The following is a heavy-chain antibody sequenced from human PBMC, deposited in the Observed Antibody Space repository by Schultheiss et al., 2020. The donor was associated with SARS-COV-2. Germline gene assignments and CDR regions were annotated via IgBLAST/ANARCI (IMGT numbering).Heavy chain of an antibody. D-gene: IGHD2-21*02. CDR2: IYYSGST. V-gene: IGHV4-59*12. Sequence: SETLSLTCTVSGGSISSYYWSWIRQPPGKGLEWIGYIYYSGSTYYNPSLKSLVTISVDTSKNQFSLKLSSVTAADTAVYYCARASSVTAIPDAFDIWGQGTMVTVSS. CDR3: ARASSVTAIPDAFDI. J-gene: IGHJ3*02. CDR1: GGSISSYY.